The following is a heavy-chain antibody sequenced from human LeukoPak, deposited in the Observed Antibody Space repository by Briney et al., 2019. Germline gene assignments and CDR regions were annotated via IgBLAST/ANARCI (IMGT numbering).Heavy chain of an antibody. CDR2: IYYSGST. CDR3: AGSSYQLLPYYFDY. J-gene: IGHJ4*02. D-gene: IGHD2-2*01. V-gene: IGHV4-39*01. Sequence: SSETLSLTCTVSGGSISSSSYYWGWIRQPPGKGLEWIGSIYYSGSTYYNPSLKSRVTISVDTSKNQFSLKLSSVTAADTAVYYCAGSSYQLLPYYFDYWGQGTLVTVSS. CDR1: GGSISSSSYY.